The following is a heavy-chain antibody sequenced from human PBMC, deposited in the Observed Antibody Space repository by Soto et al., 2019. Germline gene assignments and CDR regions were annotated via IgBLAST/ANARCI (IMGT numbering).Heavy chain of an antibody. CDR3: ATDPNYYDSSGYYSLDY. D-gene: IGHD3-22*01. CDR2: FDPEDGET. V-gene: IGHV1-24*01. J-gene: IGHJ4*02. CDR1: GDTLTDLS. Sequence: GASVKLSCEVSGDTLTDLSMHWVRQAPGKGLEWMGGFDPEDGETIYAQKFQGRVTMTEDTSTDTAYMELSSLRSEDTAVYYCATDPNYYDSSGYYSLDYWGQGTLVTVSS.